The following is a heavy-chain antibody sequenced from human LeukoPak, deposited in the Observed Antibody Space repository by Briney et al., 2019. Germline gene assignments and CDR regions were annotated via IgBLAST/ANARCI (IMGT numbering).Heavy chain of an antibody. CDR2: ISSSGSTI. CDR1: GFTFSDYY. V-gene: IGHV3-11*01. D-gene: IGHD3-22*01. CDR3: ARDPPPTYYYDSSGYFDY. J-gene: IGHJ4*02. Sequence: NPGGSLRLSCAASGFTFSDYYMGWIRQAPGKGLEWVSYISSSGSTIYYADSVKGRFTISRDNAKNSLYLQMNSLRAEDTAVYYCARDPPPTYYYDSSGYFDYWGQGTLVTVSS.